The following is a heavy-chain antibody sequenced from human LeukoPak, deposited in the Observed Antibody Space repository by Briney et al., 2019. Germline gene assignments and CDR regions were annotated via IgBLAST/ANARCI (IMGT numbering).Heavy chain of an antibody. CDR1: GYTFTSYY. V-gene: IGHV1-46*01. Sequence: VASVTVSFKASGYTFTSYYMHWVRQAPGQGLEWMGIINPSGGSTSYAQKFQGRVTMTRDTSTSTVYMELSSLRSEDTAVYYCARASSGSQPYDYWGQGTLVTVSS. CDR3: ARASSGSQPYDY. CDR2: INPSGGST. D-gene: IGHD3-10*01. J-gene: IGHJ4*02.